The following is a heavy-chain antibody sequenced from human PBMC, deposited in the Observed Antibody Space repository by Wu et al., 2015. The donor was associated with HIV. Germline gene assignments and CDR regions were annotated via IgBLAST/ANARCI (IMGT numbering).Heavy chain of an antibody. CDR2: FMPVFETI. CDR1: GGYP. J-gene: IGHJ4*02. Sequence: QVQLVQSGAEVKKPGSSVKVSCKAPGGYPISWVRQAPGQGLEWMGGFMPVFETINYAQKFQGRVTINADKSTNTVYMELISLTSADTAVYYCARCPSGWNAPYHFDQWGQG. CDR3: ARCPSGWNAPYHFDQ. V-gene: IGHV1-69*14. D-gene: IGHD1-1*01.